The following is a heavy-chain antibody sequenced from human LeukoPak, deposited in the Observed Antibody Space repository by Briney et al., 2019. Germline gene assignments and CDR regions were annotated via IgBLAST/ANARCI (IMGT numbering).Heavy chain of an antibody. V-gene: IGHV3-66*01. D-gene: IGHD3-10*01. CDR1: GFTVSNKY. CDR3: ARNEIYYGSGSYFYFDY. CDR2: IYSDGRT. Sequence: GGSLRLSCAASGFTVSNKYMTWVRQAPGKGLEWVSLIYSDGRTYYADSVKGRFTISRDNAKNSLYLQMNSLRAEDTAVYYCARNEIYYGSGSYFYFDYWGQGTLVTVSS. J-gene: IGHJ4*02.